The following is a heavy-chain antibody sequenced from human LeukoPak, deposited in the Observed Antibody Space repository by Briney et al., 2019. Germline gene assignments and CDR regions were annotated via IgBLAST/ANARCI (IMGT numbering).Heavy chain of an antibody. V-gene: IGHV3-23*01. J-gene: IGHJ4*02. CDR3: AKDSYGSGSYYVFYFDY. CDR2: ISGSGGST. D-gene: IGHD1-26*01. Sequence: GGSLRLSCAASGFTFSSYAMSWVRQAPGKGLEWVSAISGSGGSTYYADSVKGRFTISRDNSKNTLYLQMNSLRAEDTAVYHCAKDSYGSGSYYVFYFDYWGQGTLVTVSS. CDR1: GFTFSSYA.